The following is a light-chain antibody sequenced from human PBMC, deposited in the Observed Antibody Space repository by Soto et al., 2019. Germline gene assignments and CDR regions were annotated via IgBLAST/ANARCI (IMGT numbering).Light chain of an antibody. J-gene: IGKJ1*01. CDR1: QSVSST. V-gene: IGKV3-15*01. CDR3: QQYNSWLWT. CDR2: GAS. Sequence: EIVMTQSPATLSVSPGEGATLSCRASQSVSSTLAWYQQKPGQAPRLLIYGASTRATGIPARFSGSGSGTEFTLIISSLQSEDSAVYYCQQYNSWLWTFGQGTKVEIK.